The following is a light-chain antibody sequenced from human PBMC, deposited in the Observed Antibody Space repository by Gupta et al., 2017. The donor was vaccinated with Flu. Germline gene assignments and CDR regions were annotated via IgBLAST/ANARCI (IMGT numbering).Light chain of an antibody. CDR3: QRENNWPRT. CDR1: QSVNSN. CDR2: GAS. J-gene: IGKJ1*01. Sequence: EIEMTQSPATLSVSPGERATLSCRASQSVNSNLAWYQQKPGQTPRLLIIGASTRATGIPARFSGSGSGTEFTLAISSLHSEDFAVYYCQRENNWPRTFGQGTKVEIK. V-gene: IGKV3-15*01.